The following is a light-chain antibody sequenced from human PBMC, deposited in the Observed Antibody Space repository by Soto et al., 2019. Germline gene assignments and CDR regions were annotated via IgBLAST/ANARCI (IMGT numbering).Light chain of an antibody. CDR1: QSLFYSSNNKDY. V-gene: IGKV4-1*01. CDR2: WAS. CDR3: QQYFNTPWT. Sequence: DIVMTQSPDSLAVSLGERATINCKSSQSLFYSSNNKDYLAWYQQKPGQPPRLLIYWASTRESGVPERCSGSGSGTNFTLTVTSQQAEDVAIYYCQQYFNTPWTFGQGTKVEIK. J-gene: IGKJ1*01.